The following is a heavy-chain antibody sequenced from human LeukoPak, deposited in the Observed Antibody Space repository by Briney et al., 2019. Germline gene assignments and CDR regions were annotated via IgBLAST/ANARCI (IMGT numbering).Heavy chain of an antibody. CDR2: IYSGGTT. D-gene: IGHD3-16*02. Sequence: PGGSLRLSCAASGFTFAGYATSWVRQAPGKGLEWVSVIYSGGTTHYADSVKGRFTISRDNSKNTLYLQMNSLRAEDTAVYYCARVRPYDYVWGSYRPFDYWGQGTLVTVSS. CDR1: GFTFAGYA. J-gene: IGHJ4*02. CDR3: ARVRPYDYVWGSYRPFDY. V-gene: IGHV3-53*01.